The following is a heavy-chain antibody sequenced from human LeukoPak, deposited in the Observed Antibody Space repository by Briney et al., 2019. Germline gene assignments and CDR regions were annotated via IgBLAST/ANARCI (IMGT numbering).Heavy chain of an antibody. CDR1: GGTFSSYA. CDR3: ARDLHRSISYYYDSSGYFGY. CDR2: ISAYNGNT. D-gene: IGHD3-22*01. J-gene: IGHJ4*02. V-gene: IGHV1-18*01. Sequence: ASVKVSCKASGGTFSSYAISWGRQAPGQGLEWMGWISAYNGNTNYAQKLQGRVTMTTDTSTSTAYMELRSLRSDDTAVYYCARDLHRSISYYYDSSGYFGYWGQGTLVTVSS.